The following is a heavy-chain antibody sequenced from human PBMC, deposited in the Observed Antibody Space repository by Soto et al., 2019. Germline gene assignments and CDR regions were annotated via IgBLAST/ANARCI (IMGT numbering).Heavy chain of an antibody. CDR1: GGSISSGDYY. V-gene: IGHV4-31*03. CDR2: VYYSGST. D-gene: IGHD4-17*01. Sequence: SETLSLTCTVSGGSISSGDYYWSWIRQPPGKGLEWIGYVYYSGSTYFNPSLKSRVTISVDTSKNQFSLKLSSVTAAGTAVYYCARGVGNDYSDYYFDYWGQGTLVTVSS. J-gene: IGHJ4*02. CDR3: ARGVGNDYSDYYFDY.